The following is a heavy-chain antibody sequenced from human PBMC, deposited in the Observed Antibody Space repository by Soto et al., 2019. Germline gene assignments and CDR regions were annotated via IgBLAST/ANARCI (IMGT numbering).Heavy chain of an antibody. J-gene: IGHJ4*02. CDR3: ARLAGQLWAATYYFDY. CDR2: IYYSEST. V-gene: IGHV4-61*01. D-gene: IGHD5-18*01. Sequence: LSLTCTVSGGSVSSGSYYWSWIRQPPGKGLEWIGYIYYSESTNYNPSLKSRVTISVDTSKNQFSLKLSSVTAADTAVYYCARLAGQLWAATYYFDYWGQGTLVTVSS. CDR1: GGSVSSGSYY.